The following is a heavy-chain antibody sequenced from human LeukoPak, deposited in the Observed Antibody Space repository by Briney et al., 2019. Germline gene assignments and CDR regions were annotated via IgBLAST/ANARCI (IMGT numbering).Heavy chain of an antibody. CDR3: AKGLVWSGSFSLQFDY. D-gene: IGHD3-10*02. CDR1: GFTFSSYA. CDR2: ISGSGGST. Sequence: PGGSLRLSCAASGFTFSSYAMSWVRQAPGKGLEWVSAISGSGGSTYYADSVKGRFTISRDNSKNTLYLQMNSLRAEDTAVYYCAKGLVWSGSFSLQFDYWGQGTLVTASS. V-gene: IGHV3-23*01. J-gene: IGHJ4*02.